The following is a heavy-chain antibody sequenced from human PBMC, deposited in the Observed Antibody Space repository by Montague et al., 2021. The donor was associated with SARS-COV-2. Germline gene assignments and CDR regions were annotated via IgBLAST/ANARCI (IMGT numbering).Heavy chain of an antibody. CDR2: IQQDGSKK. Sequence: SLRLSCAASGFTSSNYWMSWVRQAPGKGLEWVANIQQDGSKKYYADSVKGRFTISRDNSKNTLYLQMNSLRAEDTAVYYCARDLAVVAATPFDYWGQGTLVTVSS. CDR3: ARDLAVVAATPFDY. V-gene: IGHV3-7*01. J-gene: IGHJ4*02. D-gene: IGHD2-15*01. CDR1: GFTSSNYW.